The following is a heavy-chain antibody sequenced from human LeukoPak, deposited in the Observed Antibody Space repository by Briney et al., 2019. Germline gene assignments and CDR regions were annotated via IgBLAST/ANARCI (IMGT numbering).Heavy chain of an antibody. J-gene: IGHJ3*02. Sequence: GRSLRLSCTASGFTFSSYGMHWVRQPPGKGLEWVSVIYSGGSTNYADSVKGRFTISRDNSKNTLHLQMNSLRVEDTAVYYCARGQSYYEAFDIWGQGTMVTVSS. CDR2: IYSGGST. V-gene: IGHV3-NL1*01. CDR1: GFTFSSYG. CDR3: ARGQSYYEAFDI. D-gene: IGHD1-26*01.